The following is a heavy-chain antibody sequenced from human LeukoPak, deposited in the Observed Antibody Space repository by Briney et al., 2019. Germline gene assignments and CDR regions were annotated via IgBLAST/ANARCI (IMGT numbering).Heavy chain of an antibody. V-gene: IGHV3-23*01. CDR1: GFTFSTYA. D-gene: IGHD7-27*01. CDR3: AKGWGSGDY. J-gene: IGHJ4*02. Sequence: PGGSLRLSCAASGFTFSTYAVTWVRQAPGKGLEWVSAISGSGDFTHSVDSVKGRFTISRDNSKNTLYLQMNSLRAEDTAVYYCAKGWGSGDYWGQGTLVTVSS. CDR2: ISGSGDFT.